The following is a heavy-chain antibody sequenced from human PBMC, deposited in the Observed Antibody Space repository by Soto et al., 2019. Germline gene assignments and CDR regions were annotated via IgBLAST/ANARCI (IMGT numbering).Heavy chain of an antibody. J-gene: IGHJ5*02. V-gene: IGHV4-34*01. CDR1: GGSFSGYY. Sequence: QVQLQQWGAGLLKPSETLSLTCAVYGGSFSGYYWSWIRQPPGKGLEWIGEINHSGSTNYNPSLKSRVTISVDTSKNQFSLKLSSVTAADTAVYYCARGPTRRYDSWSGQAPFDPWGQGTLVTVSS. D-gene: IGHD3-3*01. CDR2: INHSGST. CDR3: ARGPTRRYDSWSGQAPFDP.